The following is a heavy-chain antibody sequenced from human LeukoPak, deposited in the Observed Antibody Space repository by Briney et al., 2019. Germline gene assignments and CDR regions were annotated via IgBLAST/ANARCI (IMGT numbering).Heavy chain of an antibody. V-gene: IGHV3-7*01. CDR3: ARVGRSGWDFDH. J-gene: IGHJ4*02. Sequence: GDSLRLSCVASGFTFSGNWMTWVRQAPGKGLEWLAITNEGGGLTYYVDSVKGRFTISRDNANNSLFLQLISLTVDDTAVYYCARVGRSGWDFDHWGQGTLVTVSS. CDR2: TNEGGGLT. CDR1: GFTFSGNW. D-gene: IGHD6-19*01.